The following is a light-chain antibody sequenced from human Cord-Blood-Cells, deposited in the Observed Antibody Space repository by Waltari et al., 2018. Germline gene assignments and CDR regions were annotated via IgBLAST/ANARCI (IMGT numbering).Light chain of an antibody. V-gene: IGLV1-40*01. CDR3: QSYDSSLSGSV. Sequence: QSVLTQPPPVSGAPGQRVPISCTGISTNTGAGSDVHWYQQLPGTAPKLLIYGNSNRPSGVPDRFSGSKSGTSASLAITGLQAEDEADYYCQSYDSSLSGSVFGGGTKLTVL. CDR1: STNTGAGSD. CDR2: GNS. J-gene: IGLJ2*01.